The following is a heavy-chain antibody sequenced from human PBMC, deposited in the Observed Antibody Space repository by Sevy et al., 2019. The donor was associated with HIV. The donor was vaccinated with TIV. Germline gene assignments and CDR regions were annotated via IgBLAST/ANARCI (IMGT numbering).Heavy chain of an antibody. J-gene: IGHJ4*02. CDR3: ARDTPYYGSGSYYM. D-gene: IGHD3-10*01. CDR1: GFTVSSNY. CDR2: IYSGGST. V-gene: IGHV3-53*01. Sequence: GGSLRLSCAASGFTVSSNYMSWVRQAPGKGLERVSVIYSGGSTYYADSVKGRFTISRDNSKNTLYLQMNSLRAEDTAVYYCARDTPYYGSGSYYMWCQGTLVTVSS.